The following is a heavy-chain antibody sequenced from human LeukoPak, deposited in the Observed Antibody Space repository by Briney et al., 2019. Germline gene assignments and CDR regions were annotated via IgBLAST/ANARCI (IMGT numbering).Heavy chain of an antibody. V-gene: IGHV3-23*01. CDR2: ISGSGGST. CDR3: ATLRFLEWLLFPEYFQH. D-gene: IGHD3-3*01. CDR1: GFTFSSYA. Sequence: GSLRLSCAASGFTFSSYAMSWVRQAPGKGLEWVSAISGSGGSTYYADSVKGRFTISRDNSKNTLYLQMNSLRAEDTAVYYCATLRFLEWLLFPEYFQHWGQGTLVTVSS. J-gene: IGHJ1*01.